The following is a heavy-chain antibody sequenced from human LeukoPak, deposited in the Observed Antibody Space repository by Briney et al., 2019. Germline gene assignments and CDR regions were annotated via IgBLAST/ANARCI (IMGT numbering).Heavy chain of an antibody. J-gene: IGHJ4*02. CDR2: ITSSKSNT. D-gene: IGHD1-26*01. Sequence: GGSLRLSCAASGFSLSNYRMSWVRQAPGKGLEWVSSITSSKSNTYYADSVKGRFTISRDNAKNSLYLQMNSLRAEDTAVYYCARGTGRLGATTHFDYWGQGTLVTVSS. CDR1: GFSLSNYR. CDR3: ARGTGRLGATTHFDY. V-gene: IGHV3-21*01.